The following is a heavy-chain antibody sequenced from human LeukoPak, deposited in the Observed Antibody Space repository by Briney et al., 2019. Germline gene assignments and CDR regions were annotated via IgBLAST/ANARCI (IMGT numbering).Heavy chain of an antibody. CDR1: GFTFSSYA. Sequence: GGSLRLSCAASGFTFSSYAMSWVRQAPGKGLEWVSAISGSGGSTYYADSVKGRFTISRDNSKNTLYLQMNSLRAEDRAVYYCAKDQGTMVRGGPDPWGQGTLVTVSS. J-gene: IGHJ5*02. V-gene: IGHV3-23*01. D-gene: IGHD3-10*01. CDR2: ISGSGGST. CDR3: AKDQGTMVRGGPDP.